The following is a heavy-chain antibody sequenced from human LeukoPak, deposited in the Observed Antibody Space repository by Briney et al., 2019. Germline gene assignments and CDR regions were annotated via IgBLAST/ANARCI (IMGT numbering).Heavy chain of an antibody. J-gene: IGHJ4*02. CDR1: GFTFSNYQ. CDR2: ISSTGNTI. Sequence: GGSLRLSCAVSGFTFSNYQMNWVRQAPGKGLEWVSYISSTGNTIYYADSVKGRFTISRDNAKNSLYLQMNSLRAEDTAFYYCARVTVSSGVDYWGQGTLVTVSS. CDR3: ARVTVSSGVDY. D-gene: IGHD4-11*01. V-gene: IGHV3-48*03.